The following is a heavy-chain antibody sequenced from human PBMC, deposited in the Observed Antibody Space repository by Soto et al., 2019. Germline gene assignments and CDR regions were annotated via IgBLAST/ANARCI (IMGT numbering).Heavy chain of an antibody. D-gene: IGHD6-19*01. V-gene: IGHV4-34*01. CDR1: GGSFSGYY. CDR3: ARGRRDSSGWFNFDY. J-gene: IGHJ4*02. CDR2: INHSGST. Sequence: PSETLSLSCAVYGGSFSGYYWSWIRHPPGKGLEWIGEINHSGSTNYNPSLKSRVTISVDTSKNQFSLKLSSVTAADTAVYYCARGRRDSSGWFNFDYWGQGTLVTVSS.